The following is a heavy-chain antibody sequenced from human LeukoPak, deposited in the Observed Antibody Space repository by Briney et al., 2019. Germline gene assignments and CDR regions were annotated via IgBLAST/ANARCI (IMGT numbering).Heavy chain of an antibody. Sequence: SVKVSCKASGGTFSSYAISWVRQAPGQGLEWMGGIIPIFGTANYAQKFQGRVTITADESTSTAYMELSSLRSEDTAVYYCARVASIHSSGYYYYYMDVWGKGTTVTVSS. V-gene: IGHV1-69*13. CDR1: GGTFSSYA. D-gene: IGHD6-25*01. J-gene: IGHJ6*03. CDR2: IIPIFGTA. CDR3: ARVASIHSSGYYYYYMDV.